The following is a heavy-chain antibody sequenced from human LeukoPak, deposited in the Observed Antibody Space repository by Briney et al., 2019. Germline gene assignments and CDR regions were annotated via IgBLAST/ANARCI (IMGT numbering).Heavy chain of an antibody. CDR1: GGSVSSGSYF. CDR3: ARCSGRGGPGAP. Sequence: SETLSLTCPVSGGSVSSGSYFWSWIRQPPGKGLDWIGFINSIGSTDYNPPLKSRVTISEDTSKNQFSLNVTSVTAADTAVYYCARCSGRGGPGAPWGQGTLVTVSS. V-gene: IGHV4-61*01. CDR2: INSIGST. D-gene: IGHD1-26*01. J-gene: IGHJ5*02.